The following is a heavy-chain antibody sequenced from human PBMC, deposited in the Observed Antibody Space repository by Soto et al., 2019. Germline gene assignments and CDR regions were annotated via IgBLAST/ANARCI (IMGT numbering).Heavy chain of an antibody. CDR3: VRGKVAGTKLCYFDY. D-gene: IGHD6-19*01. Sequence: GGSLRLSCATSGFTFSSNAMHWVRQAPGKGLEWVAVIWYDGSNKYYADSVKGRFTISRDNSKNTLYLQMNSLRVEDTAVYYCVRGKVAGTKLCYFDYWGQGTLVTVSS. CDR1: GFTFSSNA. J-gene: IGHJ4*02. V-gene: IGHV3-33*01. CDR2: IWYDGSNK.